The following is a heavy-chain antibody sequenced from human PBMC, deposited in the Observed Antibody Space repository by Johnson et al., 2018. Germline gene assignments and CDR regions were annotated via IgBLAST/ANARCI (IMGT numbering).Heavy chain of an antibody. V-gene: IGHV3-30-3*01. CDR3: ARSLGGYVDGSGASDI. CDR2: TSNHDGSNK. CDR1: GFAFTSYA. Sequence: QVQLQESGGGVVQPGRSLRLSCEASGFAFTSYALHWFRQAPGRGLEWVAVTSNHDGSNKHYADSVTGRFTISRDNSKNTLFLQMNSLTPGDTAMYYCARSLGGYVDGSGASDIWGQGTLVIVSS. J-gene: IGHJ3*02. D-gene: IGHD5-18*01.